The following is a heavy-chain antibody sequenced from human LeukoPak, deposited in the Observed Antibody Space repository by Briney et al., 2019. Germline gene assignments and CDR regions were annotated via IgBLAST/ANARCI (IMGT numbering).Heavy chain of an antibody. CDR2: INHSGST. J-gene: IGHJ4*02. Sequence: GSLRLSCAASGFTFSSYAMSWVRQAPGKGLEWIGEINHSGSTNYNPSLKSRVTISVDTSKNQFSLKLSSVTAADTAVYYCARAKEVAARPERRFDYWGQGTLVTVSS. D-gene: IGHD6-6*01. V-gene: IGHV4-34*01. CDR3: ARAKEVAARPERRFDY. CDR1: GFTFSSYA.